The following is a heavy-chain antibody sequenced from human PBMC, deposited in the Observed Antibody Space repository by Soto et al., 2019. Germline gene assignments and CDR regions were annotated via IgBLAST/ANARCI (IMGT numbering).Heavy chain of an antibody. J-gene: IGHJ4*02. Sequence: SQPLSLTCAISGDSVSSNSAAWNWIRQSPSRGLEWLGSTYYRSKWSNDYAVSVKSRITINPDTSKNQFSLQLNSVTPEDTAAYFCASPREGQWLVFDHWGQRTLVTVSS. CDR3: ASPREGQWLVFDH. D-gene: IGHD6-19*01. CDR2: TYYRSKWSN. CDR1: GDSVSSNSAA. V-gene: IGHV6-1*01.